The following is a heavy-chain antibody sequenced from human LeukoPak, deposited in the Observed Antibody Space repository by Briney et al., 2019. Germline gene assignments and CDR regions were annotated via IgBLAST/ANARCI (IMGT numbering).Heavy chain of an antibody. CDR3: ARVPSDY. V-gene: IGHV3-21*01. J-gene: IGHJ4*02. Sequence: PGGSLRLSCAVSGSTFSSYSMNWVRQAPGKGLEWVSSISSNGNYVYYADSVRGRFTISRDNAKNSLYLQMNSLRAEDTAVYYCARVPSDYWGQGTLVTVSS. CDR1: GSTFSSYS. CDR2: ISSNGNYV.